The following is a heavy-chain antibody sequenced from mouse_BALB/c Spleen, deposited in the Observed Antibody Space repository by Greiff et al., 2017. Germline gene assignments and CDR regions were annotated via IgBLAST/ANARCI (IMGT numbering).Heavy chain of an antibody. Sequence: EVQGVESGGGLVQPGGSRKLSCAASGFTFSDYGMAWVRQAPGKGPEWVAFISNLAYSIYYADTVTGRFTISRENAKNTLYLEMSSLRSEDTAMYYCAREGYYGSSYDYAMDYWGQGTSVTVSS. J-gene: IGHJ4*01. CDR3: AREGYYGSSYDYAMDY. CDR2: ISNLAYSI. D-gene: IGHD1-1*01. V-gene: IGHV5-15*02. CDR1: GFTFSDYG.